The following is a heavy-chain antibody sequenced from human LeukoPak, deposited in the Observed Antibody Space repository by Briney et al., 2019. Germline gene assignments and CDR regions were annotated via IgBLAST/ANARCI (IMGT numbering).Heavy chain of an antibody. V-gene: IGHV4-4*02. CDR1: GGSISSSNW. CDR3: AREAAADNWFDP. J-gene: IGHJ5*02. D-gene: IGHD6-13*01. Sequence: SETLSLTCAVSGGSISSSNWWSWVRQPPGKGLEWIGEIYHSGSTNYNPSLKSRVTISVGKSKNQFSLKLSSVTAADTAVYYCAREAAADNWFDPWGQGTLVTVSS. CDR2: IYHSGST.